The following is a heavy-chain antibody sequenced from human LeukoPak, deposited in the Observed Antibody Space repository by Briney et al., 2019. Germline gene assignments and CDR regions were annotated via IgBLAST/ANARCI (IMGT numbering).Heavy chain of an antibody. CDR2: ITLNSGDT. D-gene: IGHD1-1*01. V-gene: IGHV1-2*02. CDR3: PREGQLGLDN. CDR1: GHTFTVHY. J-gene: IGHJ1*01. Sequence: ASVKVSCKASGHTFTVHYIHWVRQGPGQGLEWLGWITLNSGDTHYAQKFQGRLTMTSDTSISTGYMELSRLQFDDTAVYYCPREGQLGLDNWGQGTLVTVSS.